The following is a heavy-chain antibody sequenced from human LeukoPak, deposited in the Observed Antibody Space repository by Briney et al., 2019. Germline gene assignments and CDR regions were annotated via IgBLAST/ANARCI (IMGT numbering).Heavy chain of an antibody. D-gene: IGHD3-3*01. V-gene: IGHV4-59*01. Sequence: PSETLSLTCTVSGDSIRNYYWNWIRQPPGKGLEWIGFGHYSGSTFSNPSLKSRVTFSVDTSKNQLSLKLTSVTAADTAVYYCARWGEQTSLRINGFDIWGQGTLVTVSS. CDR3: ARWGEQTSLRINGFDI. J-gene: IGHJ3*02. CDR1: GDSIRNYY. CDR2: GHYSGST.